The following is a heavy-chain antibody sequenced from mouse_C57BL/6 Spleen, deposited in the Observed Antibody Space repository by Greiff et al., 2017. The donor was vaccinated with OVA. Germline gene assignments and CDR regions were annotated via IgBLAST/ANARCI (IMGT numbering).Heavy chain of an antibody. CDR1: GYTFTSYW. J-gene: IGHJ4*01. V-gene: IGHV1-52*01. D-gene: IGHD2-4*01. Sequence: QVQLQQPGAELVRPGSSVKLSCKASGYTFTSYWMHWVKQRPIQGLEWIGNIDPSDSETHYNQKFKDKATLTVDKSSRTAYMQLSSLTSEDPAVYYCARGDYDGKMDYWGQVTSVTVSS. CDR3: ARGDYDGKMDY. CDR2: IDPSDSET.